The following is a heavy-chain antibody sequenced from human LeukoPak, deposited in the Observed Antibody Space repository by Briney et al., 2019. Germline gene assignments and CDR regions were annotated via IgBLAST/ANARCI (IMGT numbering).Heavy chain of an antibody. V-gene: IGHV1-2*02. J-gene: IGHJ4*02. CDR3: ARDQRSGDYYFDY. Sequence: GASVKVSCKASGYTFTGYYMHWVRQAPGQGLEWMGWINPNGGGTNYAQKFQGRVTMTRDTSISTAYMELSRLRSDDTAVYYCARDQRSGDYYFDYWGQGTLVTVSS. D-gene: IGHD3-10*01. CDR1: GYTFTGYY. CDR2: INPNGGGT.